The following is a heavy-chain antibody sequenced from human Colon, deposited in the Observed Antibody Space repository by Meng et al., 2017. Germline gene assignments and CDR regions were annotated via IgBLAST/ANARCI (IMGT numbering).Heavy chain of an antibody. D-gene: IGHD2/OR15-2a*01. CDR1: GGSVSSKSHY. Sequence: SETLSLTCTVSGGSVSSKSHYWSWMRQSPDNRPEWIGYIHYTGGTTYNPSLKSRVVISVDTSKNQFSLKMNSVTAADTAVYFCARFRVLLKDVDYWGQGTLVTVSS. CDR3: ARFRVLLKDVDY. V-gene: IGHV4-61*01. CDR2: IHYTGGT. J-gene: IGHJ4*02.